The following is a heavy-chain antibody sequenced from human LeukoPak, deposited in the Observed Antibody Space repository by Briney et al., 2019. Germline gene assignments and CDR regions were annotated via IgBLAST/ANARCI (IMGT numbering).Heavy chain of an antibody. J-gene: IGHJ4*02. V-gene: IGHV3-30*02. CDR3: AKDRAAVAAVTHYFDY. D-gene: IGHD6-19*01. CDR1: GFTFSSYG. Sequence: GGSLRLSCAASGFTFSSYGMHWVRQAPGKGLEWVAFIRYDGSNKYYADSVKGRFTISRDNSKNTLYLRMNSLRAEDTAVYYCAKDRAAVAAVTHYFDYWGQGTLVTVSS. CDR2: IRYDGSNK.